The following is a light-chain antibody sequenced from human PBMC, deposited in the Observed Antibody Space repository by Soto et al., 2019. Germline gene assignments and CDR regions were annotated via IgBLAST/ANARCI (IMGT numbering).Light chain of an antibody. CDR2: DAS. Sequence: IQMTQSPSTLSASVGDRVTISCRASQDISNFLAWYQHKPGKAPKLLIYDASTLQTGVPSRFRGSGFGTEFTLTISGLQPDDFATYYCQQHDDYSHATFGQGTKVDI. CDR3: QQHDDYSHAT. J-gene: IGKJ2*01. V-gene: IGKV1-5*01. CDR1: QDISNF.